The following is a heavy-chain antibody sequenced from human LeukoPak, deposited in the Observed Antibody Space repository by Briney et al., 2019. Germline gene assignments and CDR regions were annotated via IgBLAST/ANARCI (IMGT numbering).Heavy chain of an antibody. CDR2: ISSSGSTI. CDR1: GFTFSSYS. Sequence: TGGSLRLSCAASGFTFSSYSMSWIRQAPGKGLEWVSYISSSGSTIYYADSVKGRFTISRANAKNSLYLQMNSLRAEDTAVSYCARKSLSSGYYYYYYYMDGWGKGTTVTIPS. D-gene: IGHD3-22*01. V-gene: IGHV3-48*04. J-gene: IGHJ6*03. CDR3: ARKSLSSGYYYYYYYMDG.